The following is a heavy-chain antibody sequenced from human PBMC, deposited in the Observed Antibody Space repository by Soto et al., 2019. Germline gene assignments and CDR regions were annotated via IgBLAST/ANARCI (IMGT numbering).Heavy chain of an antibody. V-gene: IGHV3-33*01. CDR2: IWNDGNGY. Sequence: QVQLVASGGGVVQPGRSLRLSCAASGFKFNNYGMHWVRQAPGKGLEWVAVIWNDGNGYYYANSVKGRFTISRDNSNKTLYLQISSLSAEDTAVYYCAGRQICPPTRGAASARGGMDVWGQGTTVTVSS. J-gene: IGHJ6*02. CDR3: AGRQICPPTRGAASARGGMDV. CDR1: GFKFNNYG. D-gene: IGHD6-13*01.